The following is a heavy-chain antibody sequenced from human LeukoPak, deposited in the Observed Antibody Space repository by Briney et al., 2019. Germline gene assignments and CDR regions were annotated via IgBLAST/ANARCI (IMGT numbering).Heavy chain of an antibody. Sequence: PGGSLRLSCAAPGFTFHDYAMHWVRQAPGKGPEWVSLINGDGGKTYYGDSGKGRFTISRDNSKNSLYLQMNSLRTEDTAFYYCAKGMYYYDSSGYASAIDYWGQGTLVTVSS. CDR2: INGDGGKT. CDR3: AKGMYYYDSSGYASAIDY. CDR1: GFTFHDYA. J-gene: IGHJ4*02. D-gene: IGHD3-22*01. V-gene: IGHV3-43*02.